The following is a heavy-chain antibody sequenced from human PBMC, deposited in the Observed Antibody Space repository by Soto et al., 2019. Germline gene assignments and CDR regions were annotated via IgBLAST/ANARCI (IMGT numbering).Heavy chain of an antibody. CDR1: GGTFSSYA. Sequence: QVQLMQSGAEVKKPGSSVKVSCKASGGTFSSYAISWVRQAPGQGLEWMGGIIPIFGTANYAQKFQGRVTITADESTSTAYMELSSLRSEDTAVYYCARDSVRSSGWYPLGYFDYWGQGTLVTVSS. V-gene: IGHV1-69*01. CDR3: ARDSVRSSGWYPLGYFDY. D-gene: IGHD6-19*01. CDR2: IIPIFGTA. J-gene: IGHJ4*02.